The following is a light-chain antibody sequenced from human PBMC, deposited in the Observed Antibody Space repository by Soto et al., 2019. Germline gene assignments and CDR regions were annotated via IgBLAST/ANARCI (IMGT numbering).Light chain of an antibody. J-gene: IGKJ1*01. Sequence: DYQVTQSPSTLSASVGDRVTITCRASQNIYTWLALYHQKPGIAPKLLIHKASTLESGVPSRFSGSGFGTEFTLTISGLQPEDSATYYCQQYERYSTFGQGTKVDIK. CDR2: KAS. V-gene: IGKV1-5*03. CDR3: QQYERYST. CDR1: QNIYTW.